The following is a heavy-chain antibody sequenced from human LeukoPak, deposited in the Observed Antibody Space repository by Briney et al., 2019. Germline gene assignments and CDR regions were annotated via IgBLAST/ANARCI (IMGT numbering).Heavy chain of an antibody. D-gene: IGHD3-16*01. CDR3: ARRNQDDYVWGSEPGYFQH. V-gene: IGHV4-39*07. J-gene: IGHJ1*01. Sequence: SETLSLTCTVSGGSISSSSYYWGWIRQPPGKGLEWIGSIFYSGSTYYNPSLKSRVTISVGTSKNQFSLKLSSVTAADTAVYYCARRNQDDYVWGSEPGYFQHWGQGTLVTVSS. CDR1: GGSISSSSYY. CDR2: IFYSGST.